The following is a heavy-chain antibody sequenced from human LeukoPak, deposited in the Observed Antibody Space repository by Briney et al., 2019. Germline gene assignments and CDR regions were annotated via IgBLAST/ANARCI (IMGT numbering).Heavy chain of an antibody. Sequence: GGPLRLSCAASGFTFSSYAMSWVRQAPGKGLEWVSAISGSGGSTYYADSVKGRFTISRDNSKNTLYLQMNSLRAEDTAVYYFAKDGYYYDSSGYSYFDYWGQGTLVTVSS. J-gene: IGHJ4*02. CDR2: ISGSGGST. CDR3: AKDGYYYDSSGYSYFDY. CDR1: GFTFSSYA. V-gene: IGHV3-23*01. D-gene: IGHD3-22*01.